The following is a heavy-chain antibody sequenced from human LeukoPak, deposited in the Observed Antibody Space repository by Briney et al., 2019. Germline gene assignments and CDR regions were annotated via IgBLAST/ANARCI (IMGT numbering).Heavy chain of an antibody. D-gene: IGHD4-17*01. Sequence: PSETLSLTCTVARVSINDYYWTWIRQPPGKGLEWIEYVSSTGNTNSNPSLRSRVSMSIDASKKQFSLRLNSVTAADTAVYYCARPYYGHSVGDAYDVWGQGTLVTVSS. CDR2: VSSTGNT. CDR3: ARPYYGHSVGDAYDV. J-gene: IGHJ3*01. V-gene: IGHV4-59*01. CDR1: RVSINDYY.